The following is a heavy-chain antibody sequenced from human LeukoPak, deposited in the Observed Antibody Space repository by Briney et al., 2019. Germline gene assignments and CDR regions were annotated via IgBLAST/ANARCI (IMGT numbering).Heavy chain of an antibody. CDR1: GYTFTNYG. J-gene: IGHJ1*01. D-gene: IGHD3-22*01. Sequence: ASVNVSCKTSGYTFTNYGMHWVRQAPRQSPEWMGWINTGNGNTKSSQKFQDRVTLTRDTSASTGYMELNSLSSEDTAVYYCARVPLHDDSRHYYPHWDQGTPVTVSS. CDR3: ARVPLHDDSRHYYPH. CDR2: INTGNGNT. V-gene: IGHV1-3*04.